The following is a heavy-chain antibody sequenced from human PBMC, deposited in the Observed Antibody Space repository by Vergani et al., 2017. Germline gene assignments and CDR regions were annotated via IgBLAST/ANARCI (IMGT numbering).Heavy chain of an antibody. CDR1: GGSLSSYY. D-gene: IGHD3-10*01. V-gene: IGHV4-59*01. CDR3: ASEGRRLFGRPSGYFDY. Sequence: QVQLQESGPGLVKPSETLSLTCTVSGGSLSSYYWSWIRQPPGKGLEWIGYIYYSGSTNYNPSLTSRVTISVDTSKNQVSLKLSSVTAADTAVYYCASEGRRLFGRPSGYFDYWGQGTLVTVSS. J-gene: IGHJ4*02. CDR2: IYYSGST.